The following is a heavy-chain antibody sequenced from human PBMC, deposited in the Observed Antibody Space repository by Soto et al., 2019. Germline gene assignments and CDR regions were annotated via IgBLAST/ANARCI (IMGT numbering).Heavy chain of an antibody. CDR1: GFTFSSYA. Sequence: EVPLLESGGGLVQPGGSLRLSCAASGFTFSSYAMRWGRQAPVKGLEWVSAVSGSGDSTYYADSVKGRFTISRDNSKNTLYLQMNSLRAEDTAVYYCARRGSGSYYAYWGQGTLVTVSS. CDR2: VSGSGDST. V-gene: IGHV3-23*01. J-gene: IGHJ4*02. D-gene: IGHD1-26*01. CDR3: ARRGSGSYYAY.